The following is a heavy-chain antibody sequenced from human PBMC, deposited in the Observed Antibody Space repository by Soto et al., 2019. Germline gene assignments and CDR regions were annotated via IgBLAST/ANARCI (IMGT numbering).Heavy chain of an antibody. CDR2: ILYSGTT. V-gene: IGHV4-39*01. D-gene: IGHD2-21*01. Sequence: LQLQESGPGLVKPSETLSLTCSVSGGSIDKSNYFWGWIRQPPGKGLEWIGSILYSGTTSYNSSLKSRVTISVDTSRNQFSLTLTSVTAADTAVYYCARLGWGDGDSDYWGQGTLVTVSS. CDR3: ARLGWGDGDSDY. J-gene: IGHJ4*02. CDR1: GGSIDKSNYF.